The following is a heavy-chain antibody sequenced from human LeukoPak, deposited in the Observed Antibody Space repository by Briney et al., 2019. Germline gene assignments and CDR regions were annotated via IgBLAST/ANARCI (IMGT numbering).Heavy chain of an antibody. J-gene: IGHJ1*01. Sequence: PGGSLRLSCAASGMTLSSYNMYWVRQAPGKGLEWVSVFYSGGSTRYADSVKGRFTISRDNSKNTLYLQLNSLRAEDTAVYFCASSSWSSEYFHYWGQGTLVTVSS. CDR1: GMTLSSYN. D-gene: IGHD6-13*01. CDR3: ASSSWSSEYFHY. CDR2: FYSGGST. V-gene: IGHV3-66*01.